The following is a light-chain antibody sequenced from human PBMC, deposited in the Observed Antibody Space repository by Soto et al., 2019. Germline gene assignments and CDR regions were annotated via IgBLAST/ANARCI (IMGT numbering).Light chain of an antibody. CDR2: DAS. Sequence: GDRVTITCRASQSISTWLAWYQQKPGKAPKLLIYDASSLKSGVPSRFSGSGSGTEFTLTISSLQPDDFATYYCQHYNSYPITFGQGTRLEI. CDR3: QHYNSYPIT. CDR1: QSISTW. V-gene: IGKV1-5*01. J-gene: IGKJ5*01.